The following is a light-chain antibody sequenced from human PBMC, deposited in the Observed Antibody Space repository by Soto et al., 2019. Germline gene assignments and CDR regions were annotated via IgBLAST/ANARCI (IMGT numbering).Light chain of an antibody. CDR1: SSNIGAGYD. Sequence: QSVLTQPPSVSGAPGQRVTISCTGSSSNIGAGYDVHWYQQLPGRAPKLLIYGNTNRPSGVPDRFSGSKSGTSASLAITGLQAEDEADYYCLSFDSSLSGVFGGGNKLTVL. CDR2: GNT. CDR3: LSFDSSLSGV. V-gene: IGLV1-40*01. J-gene: IGLJ2*01.